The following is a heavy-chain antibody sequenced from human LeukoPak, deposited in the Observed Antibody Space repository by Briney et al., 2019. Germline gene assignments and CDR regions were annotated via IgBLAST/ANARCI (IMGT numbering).Heavy chain of an antibody. D-gene: IGHD3-22*01. CDR2: ISYEGSNK. CDR3: AKDGKEYYSDSSGFSDY. CDR1: GFSFSSYG. Sequence: RGGSLRLSCAASGFSFSSYGMHWVRQAPGKGLEWVAVISYEGSNKYYTDSVKGRFTVSRDNSKKTLNLQMNSLRVEDTAVYYCAKDGKEYYSDSSGFSDYWGQGNLGTVSS. J-gene: IGHJ4*02. V-gene: IGHV3-30*18.